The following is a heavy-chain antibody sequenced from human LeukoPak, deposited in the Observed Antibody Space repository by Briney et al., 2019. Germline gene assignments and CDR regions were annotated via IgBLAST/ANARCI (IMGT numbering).Heavy chain of an antibody. CDR3: ARGGKRAVAGTRSPQYFQH. CDR1: GFTFSDYT. D-gene: IGHD6-19*01. CDR2: ITANARSK. J-gene: IGHJ1*01. V-gene: IGHV3-64*02. Sequence: GGSLRLSCAGSGFTFSDYTMHWVRQGPGKGLEYVSAITANARSKYHADSVRGRFTISRDNSKDTLYLQMGSLRPEDTAVYYCARGGKRAVAGTRSPQYFQHWGQGTLVTVSS.